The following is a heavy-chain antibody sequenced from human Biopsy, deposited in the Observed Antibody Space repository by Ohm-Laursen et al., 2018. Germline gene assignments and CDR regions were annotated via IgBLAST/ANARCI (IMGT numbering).Heavy chain of an antibody. Sequence: SVKVSCKASGYSSTSYYMHWVRQAPRQGLEWMGMINPSGSTTSYPQIFQGRVTMTRDTSKSTVYMELSSLRSADTALYFCARNTGWYGDLYYFDYWGQGTLVTVSS. CDR3: ARNTGWYGDLYYFDY. V-gene: IGHV1-46*01. D-gene: IGHD6-19*01. J-gene: IGHJ4*02. CDR2: INPSGSTT. CDR1: GYSSTSYY.